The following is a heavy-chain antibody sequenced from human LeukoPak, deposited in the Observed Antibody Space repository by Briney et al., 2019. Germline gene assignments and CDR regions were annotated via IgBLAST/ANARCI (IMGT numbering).Heavy chain of an antibody. CDR3: ARGNWNYFDS. J-gene: IGHJ4*02. CDR2: IYTSGST. Sequence: PSETLSLTCTVSGGSISSYYWSWIRQPAGKGLEWIGRIYTSGSTNYNPSLKTRVTMSEDTSKSQFSLKLSSVTAADTAVYFCARGNWNYFDSWGQGTLVTVSS. V-gene: IGHV4-4*07. CDR1: GGSISSYY. D-gene: IGHD1-1*01.